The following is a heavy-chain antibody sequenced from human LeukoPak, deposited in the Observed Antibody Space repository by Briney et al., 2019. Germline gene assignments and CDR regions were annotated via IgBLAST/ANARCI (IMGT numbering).Heavy chain of an antibody. Sequence: GGSLRLSCAASGFTFSSYGMHWVRQAPGKGLEWVSVIYSGGSTYYADSVKGRFTISRDNSKNTLYLQMNSLRAEDTAVYYCAAVAGYYYYMDVWGKGTTVTISS. CDR2: IYSGGST. J-gene: IGHJ6*03. CDR1: GFTFSSYG. V-gene: IGHV3-66*01. D-gene: IGHD4-23*01. CDR3: AAVAGYYYYMDV.